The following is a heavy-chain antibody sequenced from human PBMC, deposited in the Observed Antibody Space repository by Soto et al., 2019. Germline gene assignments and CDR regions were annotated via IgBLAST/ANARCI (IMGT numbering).Heavy chain of an antibody. J-gene: IGHJ6*02. CDR3: AKDNGLAAAVTNYYYYGMDV. CDR2: IVYDGSWK. CDR1: GFNCGAFG. V-gene: IGHV3-33*06. D-gene: IGHD6-13*01. Sequence: GRSLRVSCAAVGFNCGAFGFRRIRKTQGKGLEWVAVIVYDGSWKDYADSVKGRFTISRDNSKNTLYLQLNSLRAEDTALYYCAKDNGLAAAVTNYYYYGMDVWGQGTTVTVSS.